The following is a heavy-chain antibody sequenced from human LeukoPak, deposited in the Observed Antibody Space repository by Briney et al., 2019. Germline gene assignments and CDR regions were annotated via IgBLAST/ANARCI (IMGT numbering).Heavy chain of an antibody. D-gene: IGHD4-17*01. Sequence: GGSLRLSCAASGFTFSGFWMHWVRQAPGKGLVWVSCISFDGSDATYADSVKGRFTISRDNAKNTLYLQMNSLRAEDTAVYYCAKPRPTLMTTVTIYWGQGTLVTVSS. J-gene: IGHJ4*02. CDR3: AKPRPTLMTTVTIY. V-gene: IGHV3-74*01. CDR1: GFTFSGFW. CDR2: ISFDGSDA.